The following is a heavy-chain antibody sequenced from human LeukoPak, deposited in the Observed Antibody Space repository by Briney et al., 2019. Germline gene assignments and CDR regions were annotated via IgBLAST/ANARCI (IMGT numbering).Heavy chain of an antibody. J-gene: IGHJ6*02. D-gene: IGHD3-16*01. CDR1: GLTFSSHW. V-gene: IGHV3-7*03. CDR3: ARGGGLDV. Sequence: GGSLRLSCAASGLTFSSHWMNWARQAPGKGLEWVASINHNGNVNYYVDSVKGRFTISRDNAKNSLYLQMSNLRAEDTAVYFCARGGGLDVWGQGATVTVYS. CDR2: INHNGNVN.